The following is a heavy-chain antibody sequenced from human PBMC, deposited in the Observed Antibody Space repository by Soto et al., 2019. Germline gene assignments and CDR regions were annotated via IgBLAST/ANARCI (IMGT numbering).Heavy chain of an antibody. CDR3: AAGRGYDILTGYYPYFDY. Sequence: EVQLVESGGGLAQPGRSLRLSCTASGFTFDDYAMHWVRQAPGKGLEWVSGIRWNSGSIGYADSVKGRFTISRDNAKKSLYLQMNRLRAEATALYYCAAGRGYDILTGYYPYFDYWGQGTLVTVSS. D-gene: IGHD3-9*01. J-gene: IGHJ4*02. V-gene: IGHV3-9*01. CDR1: GFTFDDYA. CDR2: IRWNSGSI.